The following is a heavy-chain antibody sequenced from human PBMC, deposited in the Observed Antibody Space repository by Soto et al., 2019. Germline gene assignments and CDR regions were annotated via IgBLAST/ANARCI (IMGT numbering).Heavy chain of an antibody. D-gene: IGHD6-6*01. J-gene: IGHJ1*01. CDR3: SKFKYSTSVRYLQH. CDR2: IYPGDSDT. Sequence: GESLKISCKGFGYNFKTYWIAWVRQMPGQGLEWMGIIYPGDSDTTYSPSFQGQVTISVDKTISTAYLQLSSLKASDTAMYYCSKFKYSTSVRYLQHWGQGTPVTVSS. CDR1: GYNFKTYW. V-gene: IGHV5-51*01.